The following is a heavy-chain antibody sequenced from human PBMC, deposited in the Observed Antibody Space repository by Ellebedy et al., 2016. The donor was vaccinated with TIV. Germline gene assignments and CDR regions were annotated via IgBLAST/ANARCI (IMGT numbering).Heavy chain of an antibody. CDR2: MHHSGST. V-gene: IGHV4-34*01. CDR3: ARESDSQFYFDY. CDR1: GGSFSGYY. Sequence: MPGGSLRLSCAIYGGSFSGYYWSWIRQLPGKGLEWIGEMHHSGSTNYIPSLKGRVTMSVDTSKNQFSLKLSSLTAADTAVYFCARESDSQFYFDYWGQGSLVTVSS. J-gene: IGHJ4*02.